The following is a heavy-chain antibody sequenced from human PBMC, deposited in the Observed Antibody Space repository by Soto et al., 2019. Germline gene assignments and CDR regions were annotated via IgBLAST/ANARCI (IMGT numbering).Heavy chain of an antibody. CDR1: GFTLSSYW. J-gene: IGHJ4*02. D-gene: IGHD3-22*01. Sequence: GGSLRLSCAASGFTLSSYWMHWVRQAPGKGLVWVSRINSDGSNTSYADSVKGRFTISRDNAKNTLYLQMNSLRAEDTAVYYCARDPGTGYYDSSGYYYDWGQGTLVTVSS. V-gene: IGHV3-74*01. CDR2: INSDGSNT. CDR3: ARDPGTGYYDSSGYYYD.